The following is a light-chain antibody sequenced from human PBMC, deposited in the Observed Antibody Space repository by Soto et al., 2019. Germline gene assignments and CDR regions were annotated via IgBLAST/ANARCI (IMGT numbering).Light chain of an antibody. CDR2: GVS. CDR1: SSDVGGYDY. Sequence: QSALTQPRSVSGSPGQSVTISCTGTSSDVGGYDYVSWYQQHPGKAPKLMIYGVSKRPSGVPDRFSGSKSGNTASLTISGLQAEDEADYYCCSYAVSYVVFGGGTKLTVL. V-gene: IGLV2-11*01. CDR3: CSYAVSYVV. J-gene: IGLJ2*01.